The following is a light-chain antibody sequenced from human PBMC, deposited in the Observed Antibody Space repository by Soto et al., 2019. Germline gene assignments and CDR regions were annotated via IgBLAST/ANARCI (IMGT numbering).Light chain of an antibody. V-gene: IGKV3-11*01. CDR2: GAS. Sequence: EIVLTQSPATLSLSPWARATLSCRASQSVSSYLAWYQQKPGQAPRLLIYGASNRATGIPARFSGSGSGTDFTLTISSLEPEDFAVYYCQQRSNWITFGQGTRLEIK. J-gene: IGKJ5*01. CDR3: QQRSNWIT. CDR1: QSVSSY.